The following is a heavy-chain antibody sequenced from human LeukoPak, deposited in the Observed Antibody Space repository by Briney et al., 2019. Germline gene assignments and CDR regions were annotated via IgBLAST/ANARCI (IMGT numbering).Heavy chain of an antibody. V-gene: IGHV3-74*01. CDR1: GFTFSSYW. CDR3: ARAQGSHGGDFDY. CDR2: INSDGSST. J-gene: IGHJ4*02. Sequence: GGSLRLSCAATGFTFSSYWIHWVRQAPGKGLVWVSRINSDGSSTHYADSVKGRFTISRDNAKNTLYLQMNSLRAEDTAVYHCARAQGSHGGDFDYWGQGTLVTVSS.